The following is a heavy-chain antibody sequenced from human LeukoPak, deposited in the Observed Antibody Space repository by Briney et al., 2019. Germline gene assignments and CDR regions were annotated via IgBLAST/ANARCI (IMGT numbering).Heavy chain of an antibody. V-gene: IGHV4-4*07. D-gene: IGHD3-22*01. CDR3: ARLKFYDSTGYSPGHYMDV. CDR1: GGPIYSYY. CDR2: LYPGVST. J-gene: IGHJ6*03. Sequence: SETLSLTCTVSGGPIYSYYWSWIRQTAGKGLEWIGRLYPGVSTDYNPSLKSRVTMSVDTSKNQFALKLSAVTAADTAVYYCARLKFYDSTGYSPGHYMDVWGKGITVTVSS.